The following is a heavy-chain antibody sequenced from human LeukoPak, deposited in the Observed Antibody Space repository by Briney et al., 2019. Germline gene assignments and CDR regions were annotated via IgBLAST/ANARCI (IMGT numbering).Heavy chain of an antibody. V-gene: IGHV3-11*04. Sequence: GGSLRLSCAASGFTFSDYYMSWIRQAPGKGLEWVSYISSSGSTIYYADSVKGRFTISRDNAKNSLYLQMNSLRAEDTAVYYCASSEEWLPYYFDYWGQGTLVTVSS. D-gene: IGHD3-3*01. CDR2: ISSSGSTI. CDR3: ASSEEWLPYYFDY. CDR1: GFTFSDYY. J-gene: IGHJ4*02.